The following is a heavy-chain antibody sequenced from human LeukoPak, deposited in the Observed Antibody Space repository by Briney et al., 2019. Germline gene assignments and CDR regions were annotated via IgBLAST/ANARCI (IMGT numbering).Heavy chain of an antibody. CDR1: GGSISSGDYY. Sequence: SETLSLTCTVSGGSISSGDYYWSWIRQPPGKGLEWIGYIYYSGSTYYNPSLKSRVTISVDTSKNQFSLKLSSVTAADTAVYYCARASRYCSGGSCCYFDYWGQGTLVTVSS. CDR2: IYYSGST. CDR3: ARASRYCSGGSCCYFDY. V-gene: IGHV4-30-4*01. J-gene: IGHJ4*02. D-gene: IGHD2-15*01.